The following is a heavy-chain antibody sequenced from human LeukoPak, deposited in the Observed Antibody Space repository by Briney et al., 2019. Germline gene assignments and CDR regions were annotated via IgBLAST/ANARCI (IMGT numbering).Heavy chain of an antibody. V-gene: IGHV1-18*01. CDR1: GYSFTSFG. J-gene: IGHJ4*02. D-gene: IGHD3-10*01. CDR2: ISAYNGNT. CDR3: ARGGRSGSYDY. Sequence: ASVKVSCKASGYSFTSFGITWVRQAPGQGLEWLGWISAYNGNTNYAQKFQGRVTITADKSTSTAYMELSSLRSEDTAVYYCARGGRSGSYDYWGQGTLVTVSS.